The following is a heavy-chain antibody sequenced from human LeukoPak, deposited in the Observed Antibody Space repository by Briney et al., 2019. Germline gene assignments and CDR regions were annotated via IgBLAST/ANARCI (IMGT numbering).Heavy chain of an antibody. CDR3: ARGKVGGTFDY. V-gene: IGHV4-30-2*01. D-gene: IGHD1-26*01. CDR2: IYHSGTT. J-gene: IGHJ4*02. Sequence: SETLSLTCTVSGGSISSGGYYWSCIRQPPGKGLECIGYIYHSGTTYYNPSLKSRVTISEDRSKNQFSLKVSSVTATDTAVYFCARGKVGGTFDYWGQGTLVTVSS. CDR1: GGSISSGGYY.